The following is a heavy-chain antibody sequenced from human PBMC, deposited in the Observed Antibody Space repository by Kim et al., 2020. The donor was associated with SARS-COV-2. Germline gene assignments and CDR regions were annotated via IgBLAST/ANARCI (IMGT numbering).Heavy chain of an antibody. Sequence: SQPSRKSRVTISVDTSKNQFSLTLSSVTAADTAVYYCARGLRMRTYYVDYWGQGTLVTVSS. V-gene: IGHV4-34*01. CDR3: ARGLRMRTYYVDY. D-gene: IGHD2-8*01. J-gene: IGHJ4*02.